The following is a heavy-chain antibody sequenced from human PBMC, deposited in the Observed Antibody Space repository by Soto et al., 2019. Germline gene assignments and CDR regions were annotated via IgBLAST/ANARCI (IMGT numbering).Heavy chain of an antibody. V-gene: IGHV1-18*01. D-gene: IGHD2-15*01. CDR1: GYTFTSYG. CDR3: ARTRVVVVAATGLIRQLWFDP. J-gene: IGHJ5*02. CDR2: ISAYNGNT. Sequence: ASVKVSCKASGYTFTSYGISWVRQAPGQGLEWMGWISAYNGNTNYAQKLQGRVTMTTDTSTSTAYMELRSLRSDDTAVYYCARTRVVVVAATGLIRQLWFDPWGQGTLVTVSS.